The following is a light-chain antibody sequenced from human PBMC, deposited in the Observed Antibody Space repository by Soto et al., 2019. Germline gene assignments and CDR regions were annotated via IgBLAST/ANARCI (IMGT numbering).Light chain of an antibody. J-gene: IGKJ3*01. CDR3: QQYNNWPPDP. Sequence: EIVMTQSPATLSVSPGERATLSCRASQSVSSNLAWYQQKPGQAPRLLIYGAYTRATGIPARFSGSGSGTEFTLTISSLQSEDFAVYYCQQYNNWPPDPFGPGTKVDIK. V-gene: IGKV3-15*01. CDR1: QSVSSN. CDR2: GAY.